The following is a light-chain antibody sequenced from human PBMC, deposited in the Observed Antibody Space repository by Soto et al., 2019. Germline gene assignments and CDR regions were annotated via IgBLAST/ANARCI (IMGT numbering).Light chain of an antibody. V-gene: IGKV3-20*01. CDR1: QSVSSY. Sequence: EIVLTQSPATLSLSPVERATLSCRASQSVSSYLAWYQQKPGQAPRLLIYDASNRATGIPARFSGSGSGTDFTLTISRLEPEDFAVYYCQQYGSSLTWTFGQGTKVDIK. J-gene: IGKJ1*01. CDR2: DAS. CDR3: QQYGSSLTWT.